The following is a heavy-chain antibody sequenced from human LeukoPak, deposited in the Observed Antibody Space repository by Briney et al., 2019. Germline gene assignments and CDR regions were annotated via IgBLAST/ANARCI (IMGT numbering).Heavy chain of an antibody. J-gene: IGHJ3*02. Sequence: GASVKVSCKASGYTFTGYYMHWVRQAPGQGLEWMGWINPNSGGTNYAQKFQGRVTMTRDTSISTAYMELSRLRSDDTAVYYCARGPYGMINAFDIWGQGTMVTVSS. CDR2: INPNSGGT. CDR1: GYTFTGYY. V-gene: IGHV1-2*02. CDR3: ARGPYGMINAFDI. D-gene: IGHD3-16*01.